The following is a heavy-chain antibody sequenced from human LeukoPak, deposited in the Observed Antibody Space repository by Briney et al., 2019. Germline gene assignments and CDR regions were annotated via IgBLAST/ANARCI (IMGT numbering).Heavy chain of an antibody. CDR2: IWYDGTNK. CDR1: GFTLSNYG. Sequence: GGSLRLSCAVSGFTLSNYGMHWVRRAPGRGLEWVAVIWYDGTNKYYADSVRGRFTISRDSSKNTLYLQMNSLRAEDTAVYYCAKSGRNWAYLEYWGQGTLVTVSS. CDR3: AKSGRNWAYLEY. V-gene: IGHV3-33*06. J-gene: IGHJ4*02. D-gene: IGHD7-27*01.